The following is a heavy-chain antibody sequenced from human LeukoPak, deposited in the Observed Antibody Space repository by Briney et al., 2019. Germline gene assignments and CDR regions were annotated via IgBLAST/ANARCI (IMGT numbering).Heavy chain of an antibody. Sequence: GGALRLSCAASGFTFSNYCMSWVRQAPRKGLEWVANIKQDGSEKYYVDSVKGRFTISRDNAKNSLYLHMNSLRAEDTAVYYCTRMWMQVWPLDYWGQGTLVTVSS. D-gene: IGHD5-18*01. CDR2: IKQDGSEK. CDR3: TRMWMQVWPLDY. J-gene: IGHJ4*02. CDR1: GFTFSNYC. V-gene: IGHV3-7*04.